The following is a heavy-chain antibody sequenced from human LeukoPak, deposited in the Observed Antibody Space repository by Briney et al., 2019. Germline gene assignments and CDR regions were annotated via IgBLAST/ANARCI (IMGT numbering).Heavy chain of an antibody. V-gene: IGHV3-30*04. CDR2: ISYDGSNK. CDR3: ARDLTIGVTGAFDI. CDR1: GFTFSSYA. J-gene: IGHJ3*02. Sequence: QAGGSLRLSCAASGFTFSSYAMHWVRQAPGKGLEWVAVISYDGSNKYYADSVKGRFTISRDNSKNTLYQQMNSLRAEDTAVYYCARDLTIGVTGAFDIWGQGTMVTVSS. D-gene: IGHD4-23*01.